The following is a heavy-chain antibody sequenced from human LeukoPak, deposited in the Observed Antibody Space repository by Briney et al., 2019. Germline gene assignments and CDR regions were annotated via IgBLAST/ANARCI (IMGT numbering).Heavy chain of an antibody. J-gene: IGHJ6*04. CDR2: ISSSGSTI. V-gene: IGHV3-11*04. CDR3: AELGITMIGGV. D-gene: IGHD3-10*02. CDR1: GFTLSKAW. Sequence: GGSLRLSCAASGFTLSKAWMSWVRQAPGKGLEWVSYISSSGSTIYYADSVKGRFTISRDNAKNSLYLQMNSLRAEDTAVYYCAELGITMIGGVWGKGTTVTISS.